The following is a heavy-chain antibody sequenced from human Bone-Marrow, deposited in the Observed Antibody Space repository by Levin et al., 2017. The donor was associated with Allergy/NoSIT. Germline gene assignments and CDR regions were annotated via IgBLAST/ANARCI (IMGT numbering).Heavy chain of an antibody. CDR3: ARGWGGRRYYYMDV. J-gene: IGHJ6*03. V-gene: IGHV4-61*09. D-gene: IGHD2-21*01. CDR2: IYTSGST. Sequence: SETLSLTCSVSGGSISSGTYYWSWIRQPAGEGLEWIGHIYTSGSTNYNPSLKSRVTISLDTSKNHFSLTLSSVTAADTAVYYCARGWGGRRYYYMDVWGKGTTVTVSS. CDR1: GGSISSGTYY.